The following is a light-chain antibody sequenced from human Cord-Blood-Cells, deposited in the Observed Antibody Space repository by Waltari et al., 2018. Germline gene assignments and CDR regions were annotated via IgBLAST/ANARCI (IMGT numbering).Light chain of an antibody. CDR3: QQSYSTPWT. CDR1: QSISSY. J-gene: IGKJ1*01. V-gene: IGKV1-39*01. Sequence: DIQMTQSPSSLSASVVDRVTITCRASQSISSYLNWYQQKPGKAPKLLIYAASSLQSGVPSRFSGSGSGTDFTLTISILQPEDFATYYCQQSYSTPWTFGQGTKVEIK. CDR2: AAS.